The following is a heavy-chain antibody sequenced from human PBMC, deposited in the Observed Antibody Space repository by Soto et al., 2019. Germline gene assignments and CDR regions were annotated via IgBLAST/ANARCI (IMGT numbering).Heavy chain of an antibody. Sequence: PGGSLRLSCAASGFTFSSYTMNWVRQAPGMGLEWVSSIGSSSSFIYYADSVKGRFTISRDNAKNSLYLQMNSLRVEDTAVYYCAREYQGDAFDIWGQGTMVTVSS. CDR3: AREYQGDAFDI. D-gene: IGHD2-2*01. J-gene: IGHJ3*02. V-gene: IGHV3-21*01. CDR2: IGSSSSFI. CDR1: GFTFSSYT.